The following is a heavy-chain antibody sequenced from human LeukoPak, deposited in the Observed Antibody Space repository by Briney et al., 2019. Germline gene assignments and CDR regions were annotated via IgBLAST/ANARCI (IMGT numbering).Heavy chain of an antibody. CDR1: GFTFSDYY. J-gene: IGHJ4*02. Sequence: GGSLRLSCAASGFTFSDYYMTWIRQAPGKGLEWVSAISGSGVSTYYADSVKGRFTVSRDNSKNTLYLQMSSLRAEDTAVYYCAKDERNWNYNLASQTYDWGQGTLVTVSS. D-gene: IGHD1-7*01. CDR3: AKDERNWNYNLASQTYD. CDR2: ISGSGVST. V-gene: IGHV3-23*01.